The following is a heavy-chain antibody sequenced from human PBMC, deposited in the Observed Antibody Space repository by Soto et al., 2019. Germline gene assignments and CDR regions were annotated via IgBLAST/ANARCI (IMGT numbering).Heavy chain of an antibody. J-gene: IGHJ1*01. CDR2: INWNGVNK. CDR3: EKDVDRLGEVWGYFQN. CDR1: GFMFEDYA. D-gene: IGHD3-16*01. Sequence: GGSLRLSCAVSGFMFEDYAMHWVRQAPGKGLEWVSGINWNGVNKGYADSVQGRFTISRDNAKKSLYLQMDYLRPEDTAVYFCEKDVDRLGEVWGYFQNWGQGTVVTVSS. V-gene: IGHV3-9*01.